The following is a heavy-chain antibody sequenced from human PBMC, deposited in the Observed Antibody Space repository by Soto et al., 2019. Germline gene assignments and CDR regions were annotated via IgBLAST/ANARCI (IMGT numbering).Heavy chain of an antibody. V-gene: IGHV3-30*18. Sequence: VAVISYDGSNKYYADSVKGRFTISRDNSKNTLYLQMNSLRAEDTAVYYCAKDRYGDFTNWFDPWGQGTLVTVSS. J-gene: IGHJ5*02. D-gene: IGHD4-17*01. CDR2: ISYDGSNK. CDR3: AKDRYGDFTNWFDP.